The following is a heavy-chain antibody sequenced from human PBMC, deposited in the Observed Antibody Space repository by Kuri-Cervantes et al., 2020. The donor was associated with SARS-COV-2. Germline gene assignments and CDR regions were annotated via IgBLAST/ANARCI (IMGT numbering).Heavy chain of an antibody. D-gene: IGHD1-26*01. V-gene: IGHV1-18*04. CDR1: GYTFTSYG. CDR3: ARRYSGSYGSYWFDP. J-gene: IGHJ5*02. Sequence: ASVTVSCKASGYTFTSYGISWVRQAPGQGLEWMGWISAYNGNTNYAQKLQGRVTMTTDTSTSTAYMELRSLRSDDTAVYYCARRYSGSYGSYWFDPWGQGTLVTVSS. CDR2: ISAYNGNT.